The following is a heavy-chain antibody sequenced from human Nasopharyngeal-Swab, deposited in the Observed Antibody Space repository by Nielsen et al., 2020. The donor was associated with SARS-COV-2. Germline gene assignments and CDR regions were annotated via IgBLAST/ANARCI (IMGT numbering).Heavy chain of an antibody. V-gene: IGHV4-59*13. CDR3: ARGFDY. Sequence: ETLSLTCTVSGGSISSYYWSWIRQPPGKGLEWIGYIYYSGSTNYNPSLKSRVTISVDTSKNQFSLKLSSVTAADTAVYYCARGFDYCGPGPLVTFSS. CDR2: IYYSGST. J-gene: IGHJ4*02. CDR1: GGSISSYY.